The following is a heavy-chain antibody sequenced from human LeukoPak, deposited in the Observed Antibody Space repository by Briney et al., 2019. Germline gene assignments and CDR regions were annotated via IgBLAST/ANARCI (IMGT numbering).Heavy chain of an antibody. Sequence: GRSLTLSCAASGFTFSHYAMHWVRQAPGKGLEWVAVIWSDGTNQYYADSVRGLFTIYRDDFQKRVFLQMNSLRVEDTALYYCAKDAQRGFDYSNSLQYWGQGTLVTVSS. D-gene: IGHD4-11*01. CDR2: IWSDGTNQ. CDR1: GFTFSHYA. V-gene: IGHV3-33*06. J-gene: IGHJ4*02. CDR3: AKDAQRGFDYSNSLQY.